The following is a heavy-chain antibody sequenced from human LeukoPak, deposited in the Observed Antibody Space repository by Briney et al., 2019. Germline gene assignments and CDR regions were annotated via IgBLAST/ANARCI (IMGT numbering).Heavy chain of an antibody. V-gene: IGHV1-2*04. CDR3: ARAPLPRDIVVVTATPPLDY. Sequence: ASVKVSCKASGYTFTGYYMHWVRQAPGQGLEWMGWINPNSGGTNYAQKFQGWVTMTRDTSISTAYMELSRLRSDDTAVYYCARAPLPRDIVVVTATPPLDYGGQGTLVTVSS. D-gene: IGHD2-21*02. CDR1: GYTFTGYY. J-gene: IGHJ4*02. CDR2: INPNSGGT.